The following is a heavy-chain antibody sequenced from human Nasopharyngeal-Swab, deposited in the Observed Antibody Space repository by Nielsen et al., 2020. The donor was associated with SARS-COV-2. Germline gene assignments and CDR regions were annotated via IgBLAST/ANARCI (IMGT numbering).Heavy chain of an antibody. CDR3: TKDFYDILTGGVDY. J-gene: IGHJ4*02. V-gene: IGHV3-30*18. CDR2: ISYDGSNK. Sequence: GGSLRLSCAASGFTFSSYGMHWVRQAPGKGLEWVAVISYDGSNKYYADSVKGRFTISRDNAKNSLYLQMNSLRAEDTALYYCTKDFYDILTGGVDYWGQGTLVTVSS. D-gene: IGHD3-9*01. CDR1: GFTFSSYG.